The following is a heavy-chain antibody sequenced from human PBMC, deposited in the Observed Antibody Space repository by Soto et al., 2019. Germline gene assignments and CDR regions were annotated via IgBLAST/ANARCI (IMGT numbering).Heavy chain of an antibody. D-gene: IGHD1-26*01. CDR2: IRSQAYGGTT. V-gene: IGHV3-49*04. Sequence: GGSLRLSCTVSGFPFGDYACTWGRQPPGKGLEWVGFIRSQAYGGTTQYAASVKGRFTISGDDSKGIAYLQMNSLKIEDTAVYCCREAVHLDYYLSGMDVWGQGTRSPLL. CDR3: REAVHLDYYLSGMDV. J-gene: IGHJ6*02. CDR1: GFPFGDYA.